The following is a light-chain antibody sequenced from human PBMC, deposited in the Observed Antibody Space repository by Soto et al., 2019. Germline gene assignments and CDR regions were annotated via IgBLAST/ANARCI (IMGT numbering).Light chain of an antibody. CDR3: QERNRWPRGT. J-gene: IGKJ4*01. CDR2: SAS. CDR1: QSVSVN. Sequence: EVVLTQSPATLSLSPGESATLSCRASQSVSVNFAWYQQKPGQAPRPLIYSASDRAPGIPARFSGRGSGIYFSLTVSSLEPEDFAVYYCQERNRWPRGTFGGGTKVEIK. V-gene: IGKV3-11*01.